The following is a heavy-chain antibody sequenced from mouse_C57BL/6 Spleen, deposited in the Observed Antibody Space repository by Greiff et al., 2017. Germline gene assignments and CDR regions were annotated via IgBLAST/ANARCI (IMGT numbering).Heavy chain of an antibody. Sequence: VQLQQSGAELARPGASVKLSCKASGYTFTSYGISWVKQRTGQGLEWIGEIYPRSGNTYYNEKFKGKATPTADKSSSTAYMELRSLTSEDSAVYFCANYYGSRFAYWGQGTLVTVSA. CDR1: GYTFTSYG. CDR2: IYPRSGNT. D-gene: IGHD1-1*01. V-gene: IGHV1-81*01. CDR3: ANYYGSRFAY. J-gene: IGHJ3*01.